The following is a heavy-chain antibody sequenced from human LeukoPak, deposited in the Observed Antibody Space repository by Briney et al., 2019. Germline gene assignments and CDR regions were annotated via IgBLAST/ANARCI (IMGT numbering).Heavy chain of an antibody. V-gene: IGHV1-18*04. CDR2: ISAYNGNT. D-gene: IGHD3-9*01. CDR1: GYTFTSYG. Sequence: EASVKVSCKASGYTFTSYGISWVRQAPGQGLEWTGWISAYNGNTNYAQKLQGRVTMTTDTSTSTAYMELRSLRSDDTAVYYCAREAGDILTGYLDYWGQGTLVTVSS. J-gene: IGHJ4*02. CDR3: AREAGDILTGYLDY.